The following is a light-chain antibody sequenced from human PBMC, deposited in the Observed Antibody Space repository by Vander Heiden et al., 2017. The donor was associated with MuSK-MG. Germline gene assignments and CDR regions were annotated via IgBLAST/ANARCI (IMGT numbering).Light chain of an antibody. J-gene: IGLJ2*01. CDR2: QAS. CDR1: TLGDKY. V-gene: IGLV3-1*01. Sequence: SSELTQPPSLSVSPGQTASITCSGDTLGDKYICWYQQKPGQSPVMVIYQASKRPTGSAERCYGSSSGTTTAITISVTQAMDEADDYCQAWDSSTARAVVFGGGTKLTVL. CDR3: QAWDSSTARAVV.